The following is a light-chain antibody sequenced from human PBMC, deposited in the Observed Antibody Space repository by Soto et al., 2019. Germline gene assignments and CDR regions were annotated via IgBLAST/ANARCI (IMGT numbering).Light chain of an antibody. CDR3: CSYAGSSPYV. J-gene: IGLJ1*01. CDR1: SSYVGSYNL. CDR2: EVS. V-gene: IGLV2-23*02. Sequence: QSVLTQPASVSGSPGQSITISCTGTSSYVGSYNLVSWYQQHPGKAPKLMIYEVSKRPSGVSNRFSGSKSGNTASLTISVLQAEDEADYYCCSYAGSSPYVFGTGTKVTVL.